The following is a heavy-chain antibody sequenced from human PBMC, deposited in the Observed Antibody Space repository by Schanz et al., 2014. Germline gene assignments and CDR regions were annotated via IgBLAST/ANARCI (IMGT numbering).Heavy chain of an antibody. Sequence: QLQLVQSGAEVKKPGSSVKVSCKASGGTFSSFGINWVRQAPGQGLEWMGRIIPILGIANYAQKFQGRVTITADKSTFTAYMELSSLRSEDTAVYYCARGGGPEDVFDIWGQGTILTVSS. CDR3: ARGGGPEDVFDI. CDR1: GGTFSSFG. D-gene: IGHD5-12*01. V-gene: IGHV1-69*04. CDR2: IIPILGIA. J-gene: IGHJ3*02.